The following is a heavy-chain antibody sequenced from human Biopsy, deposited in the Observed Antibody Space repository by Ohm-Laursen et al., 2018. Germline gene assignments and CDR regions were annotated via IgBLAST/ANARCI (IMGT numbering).Heavy chain of an antibody. Sequence: GTLSLTWTVSGGSISNNNYYWGWIRQPPGKGLEWIGSIFYRGSTHYKPSLKNRVNISVDTSKNQFSLKLNSVTAADTAVYYCARDYDTSGYYYVSWGQGTLVTVSS. V-gene: IGHV4-39*01. CDR1: GGSISNNNYY. D-gene: IGHD3-22*01. CDR3: ARDYDTSGYYYVS. J-gene: IGHJ5*02. CDR2: IFYRGST.